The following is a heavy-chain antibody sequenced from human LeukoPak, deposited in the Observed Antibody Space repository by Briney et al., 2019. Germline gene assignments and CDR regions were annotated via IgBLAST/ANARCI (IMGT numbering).Heavy chain of an antibody. Sequence: GGSLRLSCGGSGFTLSSFPMSWVRQAPGKGMEWVANIKADGSEKYYLDSVRGRFTISRDSAKNSLFLQMDSLRTDDTAVYYCARSIAMIPEDYWGQGTLVTVSS. D-gene: IGHD3-22*01. V-gene: IGHV3-7*04. CDR2: IKADGSEK. J-gene: IGHJ4*02. CDR3: ARSIAMIPEDY. CDR1: GFTLSSFP.